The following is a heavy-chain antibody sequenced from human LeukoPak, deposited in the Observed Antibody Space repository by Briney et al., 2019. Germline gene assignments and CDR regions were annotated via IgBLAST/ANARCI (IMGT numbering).Heavy chain of an antibody. Sequence: GGSLRLSCVVSGIPFSDYYMNWIRKAPGKGLEWISYISSSSSYTDYADSVKGRFTISRDNAKSALYLQMHSLRLEDTAVYYCAAGTAADFWGQGTLVTVSS. J-gene: IGHJ4*02. V-gene: IGHV3-11*03. D-gene: IGHD6-13*01. CDR2: ISSSSSYT. CDR3: AAGTAADF. CDR1: GIPFSDYY.